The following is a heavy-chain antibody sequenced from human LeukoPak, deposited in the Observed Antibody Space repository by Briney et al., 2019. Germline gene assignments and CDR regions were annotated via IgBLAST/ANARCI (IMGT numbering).Heavy chain of an antibody. CDR3: ARRRYYDSSGYYYGYWYFDL. J-gene: IGHJ2*01. V-gene: IGHV5-51*01. CDR2: IYPADSDT. CDR1: GYSFTSYW. Sequence: GESLKISCKGSGYSFTSYWIAWVRQMSGKGLEWMGIIYPADSDTRYSPSFQGQVTISADKSISTAYLQWSSLKASDTAMYYCARRRYYDSSGYYYGYWYFDLWGRGTLVTVSS. D-gene: IGHD3-22*01.